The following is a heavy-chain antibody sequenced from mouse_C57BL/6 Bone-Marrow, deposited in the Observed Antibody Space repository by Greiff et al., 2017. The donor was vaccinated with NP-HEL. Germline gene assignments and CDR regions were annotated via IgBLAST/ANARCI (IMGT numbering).Heavy chain of an antibody. Sequence: EVKVVESGGGLVQPKGSLKLSCAASGFSFNTYAMNWVRQAPGKGLEWVARIRSKSNNYATYYADSVKDRFTISRDDSESMLYLQMNNLKTEDTAMYYCVRELSQGFDYWGQGTTLTVSS. CDR2: IRSKSNNYAT. CDR3: VRELSQGFDY. V-gene: IGHV10-1*01. CDR1: GFSFNTYA. J-gene: IGHJ2*01.